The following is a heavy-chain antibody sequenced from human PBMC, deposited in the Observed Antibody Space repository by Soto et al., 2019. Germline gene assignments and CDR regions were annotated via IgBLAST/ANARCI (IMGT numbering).Heavy chain of an antibody. J-gene: IGHJ6*02. D-gene: IGHD3-3*01. V-gene: IGHV3-30*18. CDR3: TKDLDFLSGFPNHYGMDV. Sequence: GGSLRLSCAASGFTFGTYGMHWVRQAPGKGLEWVAVISYDTSNRYYGDSVRGRFTISRDNFKNTLYLQMNSLRAEDTAVYYCTKDLDFLSGFPNHYGMDVWGPGTTVTVFS. CDR1: GFTFGTYG. CDR2: ISYDTSNR.